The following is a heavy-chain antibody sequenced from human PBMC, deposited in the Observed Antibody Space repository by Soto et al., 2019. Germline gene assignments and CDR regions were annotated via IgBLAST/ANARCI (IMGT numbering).Heavy chain of an antibody. Sequence: ASVKVSCKASGYTFTSYGISWVRQAPGQGLEWMGWISAYNGNTNYAQKLQGRVTMTTDTSTSTAYMELRSLRSDDTAVYYCASRGDYYILTGPPAFDIWGQGTMVTVSS. D-gene: IGHD3-9*01. CDR1: GYTFTSYG. J-gene: IGHJ3*02. CDR3: ASRGDYYILTGPPAFDI. CDR2: ISAYNGNT. V-gene: IGHV1-18*01.